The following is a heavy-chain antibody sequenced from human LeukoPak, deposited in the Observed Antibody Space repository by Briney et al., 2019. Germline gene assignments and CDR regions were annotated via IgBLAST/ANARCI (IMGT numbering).Heavy chain of an antibody. CDR2: IYHGNRT. Sequence: SLTCAVYGGSFSGYYWSWIRQPPGKGLEWIGEIYHGNRTNYNPSLKSRVTISVDTSKNQFSLKLSSVTAADTAVYYCARGRAGYDSSGYPRRYYYTMDVWGKGNTVTASS. V-gene: IGHV4-34*01. J-gene: IGHJ6*03. CDR3: ARGRAGYDSSGYPRRYYYTMDV. D-gene: IGHD3-22*01. CDR1: GGSFSGYY.